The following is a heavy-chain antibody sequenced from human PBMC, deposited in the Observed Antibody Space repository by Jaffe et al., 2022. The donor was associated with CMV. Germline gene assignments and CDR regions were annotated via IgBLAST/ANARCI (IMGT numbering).Heavy chain of an antibody. J-gene: IGHJ2*01. CDR2: IYPGDSDT. Sequence: EVQLVQSGAEVKKPGESLKISCKGSGYSFTSYWIGWVRQMPGKGLEWMGIIYPGDSDTRYSPSFQGQVTISADKSISTAYLQWSSLKASDTAMYYCARHKRVVVMPNWYFDLWGRGTLVTVSS. D-gene: IGHD3-22*01. V-gene: IGHV5-51*01. CDR3: ARHKRVVVMPNWYFDL. CDR1: GYSFTSYW.